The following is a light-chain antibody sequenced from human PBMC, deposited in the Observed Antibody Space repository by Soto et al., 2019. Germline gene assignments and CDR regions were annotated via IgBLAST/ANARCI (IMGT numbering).Light chain of an antibody. CDR1: STDVGGYNY. Sequence: QSALAQPSSVSGSPGQSITISCTGTSTDVGGYNYVSWYQHHPGKGPKLIIYEVNNRPSGVSDRFSGSKSGNTASLTVSGLQAEDEADYYYSSHAGSSNVFGTGTKVTAL. J-gene: IGLJ1*01. CDR2: EVN. CDR3: SSHAGSSNV. V-gene: IGLV2-14*01.